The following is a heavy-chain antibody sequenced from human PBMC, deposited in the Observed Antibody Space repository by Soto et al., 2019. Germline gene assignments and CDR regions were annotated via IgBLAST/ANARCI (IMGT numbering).Heavy chain of an antibody. CDR1: GYTFTSYG. CDR3: ARTSSIVGATDY. Sequence: XSVKVSYKASGYTFTSYGISSVRQSPGQGLEWMGWISAYNGNTNYAQKLQGRVTMTTDTSTSTAYMELRRMRSDDTAVYYCARTSSIVGATDYWGQGTLVTVSS. J-gene: IGHJ4*02. CDR2: ISAYNGNT. V-gene: IGHV1-18*01. D-gene: IGHD1-26*01.